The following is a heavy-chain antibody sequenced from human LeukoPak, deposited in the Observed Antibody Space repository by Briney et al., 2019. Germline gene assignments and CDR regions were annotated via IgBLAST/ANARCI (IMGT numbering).Heavy chain of an antibody. V-gene: IGHV1-46*01. CDR1: GYTFTNYC. Sequence: ASVKVSCKASGYTFTNYCMHWVRQAPGQGLEWMGIINPSGGSTSYAQKFQGRVTMTRDTSTSTVYMELSSLRSEDTAVFYCARDLSLTTGHFDYWGQGTLVTVSS. D-gene: IGHD4/OR15-4a*01. CDR3: ARDLSLTTGHFDY. J-gene: IGHJ4*02. CDR2: INPSGGST.